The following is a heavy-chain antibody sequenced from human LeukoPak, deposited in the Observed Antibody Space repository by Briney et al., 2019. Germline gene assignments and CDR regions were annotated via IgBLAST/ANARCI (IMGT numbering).Heavy chain of an antibody. D-gene: IGHD6-13*01. CDR1: GFTFSDYY. V-gene: IGHV3-11*03. CDR3: ASPAAGTNSDF. CDR2: ISSSSGYT. Sequence: GGSLRLSCAASGFTFSDYYMSWIRQAPGKGLEWVPYISSSSGYTNYADSVKGRFTISRDNAKNSLYLQMNSLRAEDSAVYFCASPAAGTNSDFWGQGTLVTVSS. J-gene: IGHJ4*02.